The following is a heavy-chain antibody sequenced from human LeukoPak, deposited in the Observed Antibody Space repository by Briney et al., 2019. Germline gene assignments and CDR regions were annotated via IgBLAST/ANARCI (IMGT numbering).Heavy chain of an antibody. Sequence: PGGSLRLSCAASGFTFSSYSMNWVRQAPGKGLEWVSSISSSSSYIYYADSVKGRFTISRDNAKNSLYLQMNSLRAEDTAVYYCARDQWNRPTDYYYYGMDVWGQGTTVTVSS. J-gene: IGHJ6*02. V-gene: IGHV3-21*01. CDR3: ARDQWNRPTDYYYYGMDV. CDR2: ISSSSSYI. D-gene: IGHD1-1*01. CDR1: GFTFSSYS.